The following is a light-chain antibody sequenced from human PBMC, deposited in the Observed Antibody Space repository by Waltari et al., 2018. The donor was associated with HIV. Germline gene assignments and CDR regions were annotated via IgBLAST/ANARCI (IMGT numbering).Light chain of an antibody. CDR2: GAS. V-gene: IGKV3D-15*01. Sequence: DILMTQSPASLSASVGDRATLTCRASRDVISYLAWYQQKPGQPPKLLIYGASNMQTGIPARFSGRGSGTDFTLTISCLQADDFAAYYCQQYYTSPLTFGQGTKVEIK. CDR3: QQYYTSPLT. CDR1: RDVISY. J-gene: IGKJ2*01.